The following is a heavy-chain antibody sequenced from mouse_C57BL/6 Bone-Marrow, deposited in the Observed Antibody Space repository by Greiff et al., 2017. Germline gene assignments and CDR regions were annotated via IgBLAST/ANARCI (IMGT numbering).Heavy chain of an antibody. Sequence: EVQLQQSGAELVRPGASVTLSCTASGFNIKDDYMPWVKQRPEQGLEWIGWIDPENGDTEYASKFQGKATITADTSSNTTYLQLSSLTSEDTAVYYCTFITTVPGDYWGQGTTLTVSS. CDR1: GFNIKDDY. CDR3: TFITTVPGDY. J-gene: IGHJ2*01. D-gene: IGHD1-1*01. V-gene: IGHV14-4*01. CDR2: IDPENGDT.